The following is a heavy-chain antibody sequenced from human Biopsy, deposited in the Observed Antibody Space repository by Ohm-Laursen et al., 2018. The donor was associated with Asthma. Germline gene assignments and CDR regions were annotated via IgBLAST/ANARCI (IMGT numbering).Heavy chain of an antibody. V-gene: IGHV4-59*01. CDR3: VRAVRNEQWLAPFDY. CDR1: GGSISSFY. J-gene: IGHJ4*02. D-gene: IGHD6-19*01. CDR2: VYWTGST. Sequence: TLSLTCSVYGGSISSFYWSWIRQSPEKELEWLGYVYWTGSTNYNPSLKSRITMSVDTSKNRMFLELTSVTAAATAIYYCVRAVRNEQWLAPFDYWGQGKPVTVSS.